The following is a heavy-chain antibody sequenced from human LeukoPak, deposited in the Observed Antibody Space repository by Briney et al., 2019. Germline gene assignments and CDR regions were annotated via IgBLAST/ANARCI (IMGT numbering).Heavy chain of an antibody. J-gene: IGHJ6*03. CDR3: ASHLYRRARGDYYYYMDV. Sequence: GASVKVSCKASGYTFTSYDINWVRQAPGQGLEWMGRIIPIFGTANYAQKFQGRVTITTDESTSTAYMELSSLRSEDTAVYYCASHLYRRARGDYYYYMDVWGKGTTVTVSS. CDR1: GYTFTSYD. CDR2: IIPIFGTA. V-gene: IGHV1-69*05. D-gene: IGHD3-10*01.